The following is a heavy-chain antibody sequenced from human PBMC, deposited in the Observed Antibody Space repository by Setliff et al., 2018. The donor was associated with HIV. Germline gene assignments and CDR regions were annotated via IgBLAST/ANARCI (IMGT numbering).Heavy chain of an antibody. J-gene: IGHJ4*02. CDR3: ARRKSGSSYRFFNY. Sequence: SETLSLTCTVSGPPIGIGSYYWTWIRQPAGRGLEWIGHISASGSSKFNPTLQSRVTLSVDPSNNQFSRNLTSVTAADTAVYYCARRKSGSSYRFFNYWGLGSLVTVSS. CDR1: GPPIGIGSYY. V-gene: IGHV4-61*09. CDR2: ISASGSS. D-gene: IGHD3-16*02.